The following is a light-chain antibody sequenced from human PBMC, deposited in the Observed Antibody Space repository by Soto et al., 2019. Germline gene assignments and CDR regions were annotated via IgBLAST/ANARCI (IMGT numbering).Light chain of an antibody. V-gene: IGKV1-39*01. CDR3: QQGYRFPKA. CDR1: QTGTSY. Sequence: DVRMTQSPSSLSASVGDSVTLTCRASQTGTSYLNWYQQKPGKAPKLLIYAASTVQSGVTSRFSGSGSGTEFTLTIISLPPEDFATYSCQQGYRFPKAFGRGTKVDVK. J-gene: IGKJ1*01. CDR2: AAS.